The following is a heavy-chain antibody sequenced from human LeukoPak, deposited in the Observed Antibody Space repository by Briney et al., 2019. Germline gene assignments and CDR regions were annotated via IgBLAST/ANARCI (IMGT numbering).Heavy chain of an antibody. CDR1: GGSISSSSYY. CDR2: IYYSGST. D-gene: IGHD6-19*01. V-gene: IGHV4-39*01. Sequence: SETLSLTCTVSGGSISSSSYYWGWIRQPPGKGLEWIGSIYYSGSTYYNPSLKSRVTISVDTSKNQFSLKLSSVTAADTAVYYCARRDAVAGTGNWFDPWGQGTLVTVSS. CDR3: ARRDAVAGTGNWFDP. J-gene: IGHJ5*02.